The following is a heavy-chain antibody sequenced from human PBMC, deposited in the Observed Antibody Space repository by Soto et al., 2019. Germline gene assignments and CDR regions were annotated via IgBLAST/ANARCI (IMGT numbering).Heavy chain of an antibody. V-gene: IGHV4-59*01. CDR3: AREVASYGSTYFDY. J-gene: IGHJ4*02. D-gene: IGHD3-16*01. CDR1: GGSIRGYY. Sequence: SETLPLTCTVSGGSIRGYYWTWIRQPPGKGLEWIGYINYSGTTKYNPSLNSRVTISADTSQNQISLRLTSVTAADTALYYCAREVASYGSTYFDYWGQGTLVTAPQ. CDR2: INYSGTT.